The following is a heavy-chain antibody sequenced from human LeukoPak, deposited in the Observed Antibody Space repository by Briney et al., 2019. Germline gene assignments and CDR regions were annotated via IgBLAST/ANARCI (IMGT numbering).Heavy chain of an antibody. Sequence: PSETLSLTCAVYGGSFSRYYWSWIRQPPGKGLEWIGEINHSGSTNYNPSLKSRVTISVDTSKNQFSLKLSSVTAADTAVYYCARGITMIVVVMGFDPWGQGTLVTVSS. CDR1: GGSFSRYY. CDR2: INHSGST. V-gene: IGHV4-34*01. J-gene: IGHJ5*02. D-gene: IGHD3-22*01. CDR3: ARGITMIVVVMGFDP.